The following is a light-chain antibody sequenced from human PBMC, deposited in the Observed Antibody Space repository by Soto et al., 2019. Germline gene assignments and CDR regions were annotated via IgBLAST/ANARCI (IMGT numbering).Light chain of an antibody. CDR3: SSFSSGTALFV. CDR1: NSDIGDWNY. CDR2: EVN. V-gene: IGLV2-14*01. Sequence: QSALTQPASVSGSPGQSITISCTGANSDIGDWNYVSWYQQYPGKAPKVIIYEVNYRPSGVSYRFSGSKSGNTASLTISGHQAEDEDYYYCSSFSSGTALFVFGGGTKLTVL. J-gene: IGLJ1*01.